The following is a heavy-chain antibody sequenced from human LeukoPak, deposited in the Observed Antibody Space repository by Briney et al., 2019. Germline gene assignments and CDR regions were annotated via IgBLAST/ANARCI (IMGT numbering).Heavy chain of an antibody. CDR3: ARDIGSASFQAGFHYYYMDV. D-gene: IGHD6-19*01. V-gene: IGHV1-18*01. CDR1: GFTFTSFG. CDR2: INGYNGNT. Sequence: GAAVKDSCRASGFTFTSFGCSWVRQAPCQGLQWMGWINGYNGNTEYIQNLQDRVSMTRGMSTSTVYMQLTSLRSDDTAVYYCARDIGSASFQAGFHYYYMDVWGEGTTVTVSS. J-gene: IGHJ6*03.